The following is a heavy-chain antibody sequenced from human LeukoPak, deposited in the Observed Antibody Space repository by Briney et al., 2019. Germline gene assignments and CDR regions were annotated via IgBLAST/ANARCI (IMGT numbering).Heavy chain of an antibody. CDR3: AKDVYSSSSWYFDY. J-gene: IGHJ4*02. Sequence: GGSLRLSCAASGFTFSSYAMSWVRQAPGKGLEWVAFIRYDGSNKYYADSVKGRFTISRDNSKNTLYLQMNSLRAEDTAVYYCAKDVYSSSSWYFDYWGQGTLVTVSS. CDR2: IRYDGSNK. V-gene: IGHV3-30*02. D-gene: IGHD6-6*01. CDR1: GFTFSSYA.